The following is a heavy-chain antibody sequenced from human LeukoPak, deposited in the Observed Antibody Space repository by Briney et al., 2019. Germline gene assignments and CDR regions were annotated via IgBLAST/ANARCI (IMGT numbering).Heavy chain of an antibody. V-gene: IGHV4-59*01. CDR1: GGSISSYY. Sequence: SETLSLTCTVSGGSISSYYWSWIRQPPGKGLEWIGYIYYSGSTNYNPSLKSRVTMSVDTSKNQFSLKLSSVTAADTAVYYCASSMTHYYYYGMDVWGQGTTVTVSS. CDR2: IYYSGST. J-gene: IGHJ6*02. CDR3: ASSMTHYYYYGMDV.